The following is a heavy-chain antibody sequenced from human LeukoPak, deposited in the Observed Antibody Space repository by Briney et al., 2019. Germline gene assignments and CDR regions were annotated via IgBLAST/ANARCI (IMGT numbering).Heavy chain of an antibody. CDR3: ASHTMVRGVTRGWFDP. J-gene: IGHJ5*02. D-gene: IGHD3-10*01. CDR1: GFTFDDYA. CDR2: IYHSGST. V-gene: IGHV4-30-2*01. Sequence: LRLSCAASGFTFDDYAMHWVRQAPGKGLEWIGYIYHSGSTYYNPSLKSRVTISVDRSKNQFSLKLSSVTAADTAVYYCASHTMVRGVTRGWFDPWGQGTLVTVSS.